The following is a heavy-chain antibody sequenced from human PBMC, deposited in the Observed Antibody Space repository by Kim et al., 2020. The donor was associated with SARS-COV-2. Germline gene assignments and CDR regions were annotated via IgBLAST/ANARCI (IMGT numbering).Heavy chain of an antibody. CDR1: GGSISSSNW. J-gene: IGHJ3*02. Sequence: SETLSLTCAVSGGSISSSNWWSWVRQPPGKGLEWIGEIYHSGSTNYNPSLKSRVTISVDKSKNQFSLKLSSVTAADTAVYYCARESRSSSSAFDIWGQGTMVTVSS. D-gene: IGHD6-6*01. CDR2: IYHSGST. V-gene: IGHV4-4*02. CDR3: ARESRSSSSAFDI.